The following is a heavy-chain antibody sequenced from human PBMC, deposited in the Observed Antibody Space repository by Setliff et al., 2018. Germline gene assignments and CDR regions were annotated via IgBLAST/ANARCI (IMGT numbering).Heavy chain of an antibody. CDR1: GGSISSATSY. CDR2: IYAIRST. V-gene: IGHV4-61*02. Sequence: PSETLSLTCIVSGGSISSATSYWNWIRRPAGKELEWIGRIYAIRSTNYNPSLKSRVTISLDTSNNQFSLKLSSVTAADTAVYYCARGSTMIQGVRLYYHGLDVWGQGTTVTVSS. D-gene: IGHD3-10*01. J-gene: IGHJ6*02. CDR3: ARGSTMIQGVRLYYHGLDV.